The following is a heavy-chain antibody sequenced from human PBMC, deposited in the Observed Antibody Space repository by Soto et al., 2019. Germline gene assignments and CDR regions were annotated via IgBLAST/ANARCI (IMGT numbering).Heavy chain of an antibody. Sequence: GGSLRLSCAASGFTFNNYAMSWVRQAPGKGLEWVSAISGGGGATYYADSVKGRFTISRDNSKNTLYVQMNSLRAEDTAVYYCAKRRGTVANIDAFDIWGQGTMVTVSS. D-gene: IGHD4-17*01. CDR1: GFTFNNYA. CDR3: AKRRGTVANIDAFDI. J-gene: IGHJ3*02. V-gene: IGHV3-23*01. CDR2: ISGGGGAT.